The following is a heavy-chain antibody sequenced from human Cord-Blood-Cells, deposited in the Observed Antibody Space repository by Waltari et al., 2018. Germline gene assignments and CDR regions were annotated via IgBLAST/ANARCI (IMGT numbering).Heavy chain of an antibody. D-gene: IGHD6-19*01. Sequence: QVQLVQSGAEVKKPGSSVKVSCKASGGTFSSYAISWVRQAPGPGLEWMGGIIPFFGTANYAQKSQGRVTITADKSPSTADMERSSLRSEDTAVYYWARASSGWYWYFDLWGRGTLVTVSS. CDR3: ARASSGWYWYFDL. J-gene: IGHJ2*01. V-gene: IGHV1-69*06. CDR1: GGTFSSYA. CDR2: IIPFFGTA.